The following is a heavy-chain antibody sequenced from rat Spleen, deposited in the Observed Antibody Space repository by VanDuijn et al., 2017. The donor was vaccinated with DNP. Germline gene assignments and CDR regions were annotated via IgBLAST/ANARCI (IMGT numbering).Heavy chain of an antibody. CDR3: ARRGYYDGSYGRYFDY. Sequence: EVQLVESGGGLVQPGRSLKFSCAASGFTFSNYDMAWVRQAPTKGLEWVASISFSGGSTYYRDSVKGRFTVSRNNAESTLYLQMDSLRSEDTATYYCARRGYYDGSYGRYFDYWGQGVMVTVSS. CDR1: GFTFSNYD. V-gene: IGHV5-25*01. CDR2: ISFSGGST. J-gene: IGHJ2*01. D-gene: IGHD1-12*02.